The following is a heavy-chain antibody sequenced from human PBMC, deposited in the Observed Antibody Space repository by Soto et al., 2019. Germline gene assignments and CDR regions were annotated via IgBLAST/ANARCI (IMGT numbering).Heavy chain of an antibody. CDR3: ARGRSSGYSSSWYSAGWFDP. CDR2: INHSGST. J-gene: IGHJ5*02. V-gene: IGHV4-34*01. Sequence: TSETLSLTCAVYGGSFSGYYWSWIRQPPGKGLEWIGEINHSGSTNYNPSLKSRVTISVDTSKNQFSLKLSSVTAADTAVYYCARGRSSGYSSSWYSAGWFDPWGQGTLVTVSS. D-gene: IGHD6-13*01. CDR1: GGSFSGYY.